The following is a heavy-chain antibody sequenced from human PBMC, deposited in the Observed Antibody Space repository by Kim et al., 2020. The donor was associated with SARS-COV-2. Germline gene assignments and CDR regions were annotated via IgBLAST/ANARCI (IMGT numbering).Heavy chain of an antibody. CDR3: TRAYDILTGYDFDY. CDR1: GFTFGDYA. V-gene: IGHV3-49*03. Sequence: GGSLRLSCTASGFTFGDYAMSWFRQAPGKGLEWVGFIRSKAYGGTTEYAASVKGRFTISRDDSKSIAYLQMNSLKTEDTAVYYCTRAYDILTGYDFDYWGQGTLVTVSS. CDR2: IRSKAYGGTT. J-gene: IGHJ4*02. D-gene: IGHD3-9*01.